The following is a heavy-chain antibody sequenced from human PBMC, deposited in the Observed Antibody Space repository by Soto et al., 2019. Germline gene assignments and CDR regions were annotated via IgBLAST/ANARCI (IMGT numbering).Heavy chain of an antibody. D-gene: IGHD3-16*01. CDR3: ARDDSFDFDI. Sequence: EVQLVESGGGLVKPGGSLRLSCAASGFTFTSYSMNWVRQDPGKGLEWVSYIRGTTHYADSVKGRFTISRYNARSSLYLQMNSLRAADTAVYYCARDDSFDFDIWGQGTMVTVSS. V-gene: IGHV3-48*01. CDR1: GFTFTSYS. J-gene: IGHJ3*02. CDR2: IRGTT.